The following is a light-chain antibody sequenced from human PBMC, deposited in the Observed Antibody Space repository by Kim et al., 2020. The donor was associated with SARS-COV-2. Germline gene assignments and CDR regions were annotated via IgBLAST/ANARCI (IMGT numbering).Light chain of an antibody. CDR1: QDISNY. CDR2: DAS. V-gene: IGKV1-33*01. J-gene: IGKJ2*01. CDR3: QQYDNLPPYT. Sequence: DIQMTQSPSSLSASVGDRVTITCQASQDISNYLNWYQQKPGKAPKLLIYDASNLETGVPSRFSGSGSGTDFTFTISSLQPEDIATYYCQQYDNLPPYTCGQGTKLDIK.